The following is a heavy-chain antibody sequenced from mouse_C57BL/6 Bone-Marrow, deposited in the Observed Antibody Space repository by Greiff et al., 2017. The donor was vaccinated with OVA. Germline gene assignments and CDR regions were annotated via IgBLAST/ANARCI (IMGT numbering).Heavy chain of an antibody. CDR3: VRHGDSSGPLYAMDY. V-gene: IGHV10-1*01. J-gene: IGHJ4*01. CDR1: GFSFNTYA. D-gene: IGHD3-2*02. Sequence: EVKVVESGGGLVQPKGSLKLSCAASGFSFNTYAMNWVRQAPGKGLEWVARIRSKSNNYATYYADSVKDRFTISRDDSESMLYLQMNNLKTEDTAMYYCVRHGDSSGPLYAMDYWGQGTSVTVSS. CDR2: IRSKSNNYAT.